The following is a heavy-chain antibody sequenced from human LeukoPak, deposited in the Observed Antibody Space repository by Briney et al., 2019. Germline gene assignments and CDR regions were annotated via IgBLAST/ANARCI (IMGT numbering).Heavy chain of an antibody. CDR1: GYTFTSYD. CDR3: ARVGGYCSSTSCYTYYYYGMDV. CDR2: MNPNSGNT. V-gene: IGHV1-8*01. D-gene: IGHD2-2*02. J-gene: IGHJ6*02. Sequence: ASVKVSCKASGYTFTSYDINWVRQATGRGLEWMGWMNPNSGNTGYAQKFQGRVTMTRNTSISTAYMELSGLRSEDTAVYYCARVGGYCSSTSCYTYYYYGMDVWGQGTTVTVSS.